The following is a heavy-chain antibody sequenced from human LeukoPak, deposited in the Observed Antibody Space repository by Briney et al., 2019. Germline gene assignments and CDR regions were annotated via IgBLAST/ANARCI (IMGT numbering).Heavy chain of an antibody. CDR3: ARETYYYDSSATFTGRYYYYGMDV. J-gene: IGHJ6*02. D-gene: IGHD3-22*01. CDR1: GYTFTSYG. Sequence: GASVKVSCKASGYTFTSYGISWVRQAPGQGLEWMGRIIPILGIANYAQKFQGRVTITADKSTSTAYMELSSLRSEDTAVYYCARETYYYDSSATFTGRYYYYGMDVWGQGTTVTVSS. CDR2: IIPILGIA. V-gene: IGHV1-69*04.